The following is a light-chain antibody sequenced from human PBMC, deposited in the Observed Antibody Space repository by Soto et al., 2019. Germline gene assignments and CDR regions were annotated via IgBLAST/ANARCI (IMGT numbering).Light chain of an antibody. V-gene: IGKV3-15*01. Sequence: ETVMTQSPVTLSVSPGQRVTLSCRASQGVTSDLAWYQQRPGQAPRLLIYGAATRATGIPARFSGSGSGTEFTLTISSLQSEDFALYYCQQYNQWPLTFGGGTKVEIK. CDR1: QGVTSD. CDR3: QQYNQWPLT. J-gene: IGKJ4*01. CDR2: GAA.